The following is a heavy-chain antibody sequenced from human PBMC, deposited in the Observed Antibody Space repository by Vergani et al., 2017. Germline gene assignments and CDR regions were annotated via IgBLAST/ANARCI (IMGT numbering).Heavy chain of an antibody. J-gene: IGHJ4*02. CDR2: ISGSGGST. V-gene: IGHV3-23*01. CDR3: AKSHDIVVVQEAID. D-gene: IGHD2-2*01. Sequence: EVQLLESGGGLVQPGGSLRLSCAASGFTFSSYAMSWVRQAPGKGLEWVSAISGSGGSTYYADTVKGRFTISRDNSKNTLYLQMNSLRAEDTAVYYCAKSHDIVVVQEAIDWGQGRLVTVS. CDR1: GFTFSSYA.